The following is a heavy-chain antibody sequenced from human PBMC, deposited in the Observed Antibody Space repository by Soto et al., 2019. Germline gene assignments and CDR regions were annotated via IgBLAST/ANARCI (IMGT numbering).Heavy chain of an antibody. CDR1: GCPINDAGYY. Sequence: PSETLSLTCTVSGCPINDAGYYWGWIRQPPGKGLEWLGSVYFSGSTYYAPSLKSRLTISMDTSKNQFFLSLTSVTAADTAVYYCASNGYDILLNWFDPWGQGTLVTVSS. J-gene: IGHJ5*02. CDR2: VYFSGST. CDR3: ASNGYDILLNWFDP. D-gene: IGHD5-12*01. V-gene: IGHV4-39*01.